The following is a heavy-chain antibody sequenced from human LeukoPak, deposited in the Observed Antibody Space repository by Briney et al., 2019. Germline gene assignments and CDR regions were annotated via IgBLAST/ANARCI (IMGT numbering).Heavy chain of an antibody. CDR2: IKGDGTST. CDR3: ARSDWFDP. Sequence: PGGSLRLFCAASGFTFSSYWMHWVRQAPGKGPVWVSRIKGDGTSTTYADSVKGRSTISRDNAKNTLFLQMNSLRAEDTAVYYCARSDWFDPWGQGTLVTVSS. J-gene: IGHJ5*02. CDR1: GFTFSSYW. V-gene: IGHV3-74*01.